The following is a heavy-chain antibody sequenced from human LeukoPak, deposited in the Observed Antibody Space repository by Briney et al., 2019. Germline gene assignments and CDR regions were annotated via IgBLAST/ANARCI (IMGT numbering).Heavy chain of an antibody. Sequence: SVKVSCKASGGTFSSYAISWVRQAPGQGLEWMVGIIPIFGTANYAQKFQGRVTITTDESTSTAYMKLSSLRSEDTAVYYCARDMGGDYVWGSYRYTGFDYWGQGTLVTVSS. J-gene: IGHJ4*02. V-gene: IGHV1-69*05. D-gene: IGHD3-16*02. CDR2: IIPIFGTA. CDR1: GGTFSSYA. CDR3: ARDMGGDYVWGSYRYTGFDY.